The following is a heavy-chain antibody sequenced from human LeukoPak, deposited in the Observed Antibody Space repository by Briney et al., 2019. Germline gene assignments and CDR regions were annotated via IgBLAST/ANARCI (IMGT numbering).Heavy chain of an antibody. D-gene: IGHD2-15*01. J-gene: IGHJ4*02. V-gene: IGHV1-8*01. Sequence: GASVKVSCKASGYTFTGYDINWVRQATGQGLEWMGWMNPNSGNTGYAQRFQGRVTMTRNTSISTAYMELSSLRSEDTAVYYCARGGDIVVVENFDYWGQGTLVTVSS. CDR3: ARGGDIVVVENFDY. CDR1: GYTFTGYD. CDR2: MNPNSGNT.